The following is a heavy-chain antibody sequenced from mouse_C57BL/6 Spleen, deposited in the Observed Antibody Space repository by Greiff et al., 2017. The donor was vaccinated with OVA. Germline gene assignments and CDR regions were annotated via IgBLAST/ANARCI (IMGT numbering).Heavy chain of an antibody. D-gene: IGHD2-3*01. V-gene: IGHV1-52*01. CDR1: GYTFTSYW. CDR3: ARSDGYYVGYYFDY. J-gene: IGHJ2*01. Sequence: VQLQQPGAELVRPGSSVKLSCKASGYTFTSYWMHWVKQRPIQGLEWIGNIDPSDSETHYNQKFKDKATLTVDKSSSTAYMQLSSMTSEDSAVYYCARSDGYYVGYYFDYWGQGTTLTVSS. CDR2: IDPSDSET.